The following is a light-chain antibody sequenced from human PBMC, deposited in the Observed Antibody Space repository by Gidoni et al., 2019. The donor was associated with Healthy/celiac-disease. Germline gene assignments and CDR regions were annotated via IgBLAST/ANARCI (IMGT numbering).Light chain of an antibody. V-gene: IGLV6-57*04. CDR1: SGSIASNY. J-gene: IGLJ2*01. Sequence: NFMPTQPHSVSESPGKTVTISCTRSSGSIASNYVQWYQQRPGSAPTTVVYEDNQRPSGVPDRFSGSIDSSSNSASLTISGLKTEDEADYYCHSYDSSIVVFGGGTKLTVL. CDR3: HSYDSSIVV. CDR2: EDN.